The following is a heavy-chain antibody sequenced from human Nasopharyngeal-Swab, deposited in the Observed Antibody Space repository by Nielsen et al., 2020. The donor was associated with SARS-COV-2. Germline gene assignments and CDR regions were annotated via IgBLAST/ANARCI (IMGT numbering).Heavy chain of an antibody. CDR3: ARVRQQLQHGMDV. D-gene: IGHD6-13*01. CDR2: ISSSSSYI. V-gene: IGHV3-21*01. J-gene: IGHJ6*02. CDR1: GFTFSSYS. Sequence: GGSLRLSCAASGFTFSSYSMNWVRQAPGKGLEWVSSISSSSSYIYYADSVKGRFATSRDNAKNSLYLQMNSLRAEDTAVYYCARVRQQLQHGMDVWGQGTTVTVSS.